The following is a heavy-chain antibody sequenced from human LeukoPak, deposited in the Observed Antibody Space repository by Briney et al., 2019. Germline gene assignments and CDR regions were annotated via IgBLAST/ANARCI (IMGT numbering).Heavy chain of an antibody. CDR3: ARDLEPYCSNTSCSFQH. V-gene: IGHV3-48*04. CDR1: GFTFSSNS. J-gene: IGHJ1*01. CDR2: ISSGSSTI. Sequence: PGGSLRFSCAASGFTFSSNSMNWVPQAPGKGLEGVSYISSGSSTIYYADSVKGRFTISRDNAKSSLYLQMNSLRGEDTAVYYCARDLEPYCSNTSCSFQHWGQGTLVTVSS. D-gene: IGHD2-2*01.